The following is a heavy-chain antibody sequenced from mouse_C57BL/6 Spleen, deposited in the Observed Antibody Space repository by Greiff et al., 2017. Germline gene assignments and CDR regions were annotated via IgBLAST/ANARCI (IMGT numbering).Heavy chain of an antibody. CDR1: GFSLTSYG. CDR3: AKNDGSLWYFEV. J-gene: IGHJ1*03. CDR2: IWRGGST. D-gene: IGHD1-1*01. Sequence: QVQLQQSGPGLVQPSQSLSITCTVSGFSLTSYGVHWVRQSPGKGLEWLGVIWRGGSTDYNAAFMSRLSITKDNSKSQVFFKMNSLQTDDTAVSYCAKNDGSLWYFEVWGTGTTVTVSS. V-gene: IGHV2-5*01.